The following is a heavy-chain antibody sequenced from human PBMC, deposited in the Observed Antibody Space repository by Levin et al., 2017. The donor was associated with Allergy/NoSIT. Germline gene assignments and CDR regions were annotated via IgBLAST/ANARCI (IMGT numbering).Heavy chain of an antibody. CDR1: GFTFSSYA. Sequence: GESLKISCAASGFTFSSYAMHWVRQAPGKGLEWVAVISYDGSNKYYADSVKGRFTISRDNSKNTLYLQMNSLRAEDTAVYYCASATYIAAAGTDYYYYGMDVWGQGTTVTVSS. CDR2: ISYDGSNK. CDR3: ASATYIAAAGTDYYYYGMDV. J-gene: IGHJ6*02. D-gene: IGHD6-13*01. V-gene: IGHV3-30*04.